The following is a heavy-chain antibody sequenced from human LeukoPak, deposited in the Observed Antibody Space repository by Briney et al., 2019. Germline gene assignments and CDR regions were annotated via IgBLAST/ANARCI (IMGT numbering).Heavy chain of an antibody. CDR3: AKEYSSSWRIFDY. CDR2: IRGSGGDT. Sequence: PGGSLRLSCAASGFTFSSHAMSWVRQAPGKELEWVSVIRGSGGDTYYADSVKGRFAISRDNSKNTLFLQMNSLRAKDTAIYYCAKEYSSSWRIFDYWGQGTRVTVSS. J-gene: IGHJ4*02. CDR1: GFTFSSHA. V-gene: IGHV3-23*01. D-gene: IGHD6-13*01.